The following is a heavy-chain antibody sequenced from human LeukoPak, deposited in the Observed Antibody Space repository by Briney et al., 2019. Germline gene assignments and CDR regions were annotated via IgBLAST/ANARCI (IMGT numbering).Heavy chain of an antibody. Sequence: GGSLRLSCAASGFTFSSYAMSWVRQAPGTGLEWVSAISGSGGSTYYADSVKGRFTISRDNSKNTLYLQMNSLRAEDTAVYYCAKDFPGLRYSSGWYAEDYFDYWGQGTLVTVSS. D-gene: IGHD6-19*01. CDR2: ISGSGGST. CDR3: AKDFPGLRYSSGWYAEDYFDY. J-gene: IGHJ4*02. CDR1: GFTFSSYA. V-gene: IGHV3-23*01.